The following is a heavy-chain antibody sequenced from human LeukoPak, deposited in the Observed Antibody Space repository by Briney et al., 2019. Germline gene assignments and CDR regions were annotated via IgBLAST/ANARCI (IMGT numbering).Heavy chain of an antibody. D-gene: IGHD6-19*01. CDR2: IWYDGSNK. V-gene: IGHV3-33*01. CDR3: ARDRSAVAGPFFDY. CDR1: GFTFSSYG. J-gene: IGHJ4*02. Sequence: GGSLRLSCAASGFTFSSYGMHWVRQAPGKGLEWVAVIWYDGSNKYYADSVKGRFTISRDNSKNTLYLQMNSLRAEDTAVYYCARDRSAVAGPFFDYWGQGTLVTVSS.